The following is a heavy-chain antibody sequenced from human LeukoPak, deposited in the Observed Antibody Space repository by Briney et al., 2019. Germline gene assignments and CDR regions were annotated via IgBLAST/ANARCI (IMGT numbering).Heavy chain of an antibody. D-gene: IGHD3-22*01. J-gene: IGHJ5*02. Sequence: GGSLRLSCAASGFTFSSYGMHWVRQAPGKGLEWVAVIWYDGSNKYYADSVKGRFTISRDNSKNTLYLQMNSLRAEDTAVYYCAGQDVSSGGGGFDPWGQGTLVTVSS. V-gene: IGHV3-33*01. CDR2: IWYDGSNK. CDR1: GFTFSSYG. CDR3: AGQDVSSGGGGFDP.